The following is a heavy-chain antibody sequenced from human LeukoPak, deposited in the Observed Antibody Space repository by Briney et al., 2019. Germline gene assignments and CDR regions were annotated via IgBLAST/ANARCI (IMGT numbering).Heavy chain of an antibody. V-gene: IGHV3-74*01. CDR1: GFTFSLAW. CDR2: INNDGSYI. D-gene: IGHD5-24*01. CDR3: VRDGSAYNFDY. J-gene: IGHJ4*02. Sequence: GGTLRLSCAASGFTFSLAWMHWVRQAPGKGLEWVSRINNDGSYINYAESVKGRFTLSRDNTKNTLTLQMNSLRAEDTAVYFCVRDGSAYNFDYWGQGVLVTVSS.